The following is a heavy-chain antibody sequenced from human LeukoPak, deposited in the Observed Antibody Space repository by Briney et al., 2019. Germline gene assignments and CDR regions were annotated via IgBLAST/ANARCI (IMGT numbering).Heavy chain of an antibody. D-gene: IGHD3-10*01. V-gene: IGHV3-23*01. CDR1: GFTFSSYA. Sequence: GGSLRLSCAASGFTFSSYAMSWVRQAPGKGLEWVSAISGSGGSTYYADSVKGRFTISRDNSKNTLYLQMNSLRAEDTAVYYCAKDDGGLFYYYYGMDIWGQGTTVTVSS. CDR2: ISGSGGST. J-gene: IGHJ6*02. CDR3: AKDDGGLFYYYYGMDI.